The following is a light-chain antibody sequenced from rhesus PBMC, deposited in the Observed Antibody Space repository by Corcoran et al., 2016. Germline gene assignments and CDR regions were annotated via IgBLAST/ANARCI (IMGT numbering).Light chain of an antibody. Sequence: DIQMTQSPSSLSASVGDRVTITCRASQTISSYLAWYQQNPGKVPKLLIYAASTLQSGVPSRVSGSGSGTDFTLTISSLQPDDFATYCCQQHNSHPPTFGQGTKVEIK. V-gene: IGKV1-44*03. CDR2: AAS. J-gene: IGKJ1*01. CDR1: QTISSY. CDR3: QQHNSHPPT.